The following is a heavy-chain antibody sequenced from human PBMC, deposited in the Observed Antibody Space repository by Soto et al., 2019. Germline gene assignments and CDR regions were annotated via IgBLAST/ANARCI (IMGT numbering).Heavy chain of an antibody. Sequence: QVQLVQSGAEVKKPGSSVKVSCKASGGTFSSYAISWVRQAPGQGLEWMGGSIPICGTANYAQKCQGRVTITSDKSTSTAYMELSSLRSEDMAVYYRARGQLVAAGAFDIWGQGTMVTVSS. J-gene: IGHJ3*02. CDR2: SIPICGTA. CDR1: GGTFSSYA. CDR3: ARGQLVAAGAFDI. V-gene: IGHV1-69*06. D-gene: IGHD2-15*01.